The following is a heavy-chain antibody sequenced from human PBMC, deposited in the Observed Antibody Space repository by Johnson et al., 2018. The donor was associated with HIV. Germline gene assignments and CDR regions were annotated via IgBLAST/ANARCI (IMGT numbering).Heavy chain of an antibody. CDR2: IYSGGST. CDR1: GFTVSSNY. D-gene: IGHD3-10*01. Sequence: VQLVESGGGLVQPGGSLRLSCAASGFTVSSNYMSWVRQAPGKGLEWVSVIYSGGSTYYADSVKGRFTISRENSNNTLYLQMTSLRADDKAVYYCSKCGYGLGGIDDAFDIWGQGTMVTVSS. V-gene: IGHV3-66*01. J-gene: IGHJ3*02. CDR3: SKCGYGLGGIDDAFDI.